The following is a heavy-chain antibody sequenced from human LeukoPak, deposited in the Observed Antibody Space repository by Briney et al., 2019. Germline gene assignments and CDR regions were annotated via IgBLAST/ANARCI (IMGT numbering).Heavy chain of an antibody. CDR1: GYTFTSYY. CDR2: IKPSGGST. J-gene: IGHJ6*02. V-gene: IGHV1-46*01. Sequence: ASVKVSCKASGYTFTSYYMHWVRQAPGQGLEWMGIIKPSGGSTSYAQKFQGRVTMTTDTSTSTAYMELRSLRSDDTAVYYCAREGLFSGIAAAGYYYGMDVWGQGTTVTVSS. D-gene: IGHD6-13*01. CDR3: AREGLFSGIAAAGYYYGMDV.